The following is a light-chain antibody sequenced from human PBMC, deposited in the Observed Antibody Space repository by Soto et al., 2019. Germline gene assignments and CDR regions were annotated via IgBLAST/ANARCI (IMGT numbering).Light chain of an antibody. J-gene: IGKJ1*01. CDR3: QQYGSSRWT. V-gene: IGKV3-20*01. CDR2: GAS. CDR1: QSFSSTY. Sequence: EIVLTQSPGTLSLSPGERATLSCRASQSFSSTYLAWYQQKPGQAPRLLIYGASSRATGVTERFSGSGSGTDFTLTINRLEPEDFAVYYCQQYGSSRWTFGQGTKVEIK.